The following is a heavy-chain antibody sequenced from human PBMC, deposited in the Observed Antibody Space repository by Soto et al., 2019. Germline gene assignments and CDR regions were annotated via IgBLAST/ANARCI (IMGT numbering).Heavy chain of an antibody. Sequence: QVQLVQSGAEVKKPGSSVKVSCKASGGTFSSYTISWVRQAPGQGLEWMGRIIPILGIANYAQKFQGRVTXTXDXXTSTANMERSSLRSEETAVYYCARQFRGHTNWFDPWGQGTLVTVSS. CDR3: ARQFRGHTNWFDP. J-gene: IGHJ5*02. CDR2: IIPILGIA. V-gene: IGHV1-69*02. CDR1: GGTFSSYT.